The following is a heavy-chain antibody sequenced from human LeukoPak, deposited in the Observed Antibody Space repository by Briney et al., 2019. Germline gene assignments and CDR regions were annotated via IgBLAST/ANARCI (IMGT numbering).Heavy chain of an antibody. Sequence: GGSLRLSCAASGFTFSSYSMNWVRQAPGKGLEWVANIKQDGSEKYYVDSVKGRFTISRDNAKNSLYLQMNSLRAEDTALYYCARDDGGSFSTTFDIWGQGTMVTVSS. CDR2: IKQDGSEK. V-gene: IGHV3-7*01. CDR1: GFTFSSYS. J-gene: IGHJ3*02. D-gene: IGHD1-26*01. CDR3: ARDDGGSFSTTFDI.